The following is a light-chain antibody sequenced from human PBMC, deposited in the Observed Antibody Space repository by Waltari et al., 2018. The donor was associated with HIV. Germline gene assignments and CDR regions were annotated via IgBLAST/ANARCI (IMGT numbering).Light chain of an antibody. CDR1: SANIGSNT. V-gene: IGLV1-44*01. Sequence: QSVLTQPPSASGTLGQMVTIHCSGSSANIGSNTVNWYQQLPGTAPKLLIYSNNHRPSGVPDRFSGSKSGTSASLAISGLQSEDEADYYCASWDDSLNGRVFGGGTKLTVL. CDR3: ASWDDSLNGRV. CDR2: SNN. J-gene: IGLJ3*02.